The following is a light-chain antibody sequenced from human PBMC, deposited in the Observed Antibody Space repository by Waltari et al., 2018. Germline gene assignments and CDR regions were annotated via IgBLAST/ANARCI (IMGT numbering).Light chain of an antibody. CDR1: QSVSSY. CDR3: QQRSNWPPT. J-gene: IGKJ1*01. Sequence: EIVLTQSPATLSLSPGERATLSCRASQSVSSYLAWYQQKPGQAPRLLIYDASNRANGSPARFSGSGSGTDFTLTISSLEPEDFAVYYCQQRSNWPPTFGQGTKVEIK. V-gene: IGKV3-11*01. CDR2: DAS.